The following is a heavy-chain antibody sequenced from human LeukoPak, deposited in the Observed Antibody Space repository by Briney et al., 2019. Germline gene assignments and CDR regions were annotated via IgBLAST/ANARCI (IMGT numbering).Heavy chain of an antibody. Sequence: PGGSLRLSCAASGFTFDDYGMSWVRQAPGKGLEWVANIKQDGSEKYYVDSVKGRFTISRDNAKNSLYLQMNSLRAEDTAVYYCARRGCSGGSCYQPNNWFDPWGQGTLVTVSS. CDR2: IKQDGSEK. D-gene: IGHD2-15*01. V-gene: IGHV3-7*01. CDR1: GFTFDDYG. J-gene: IGHJ5*02. CDR3: ARRGCSGGSCYQPNNWFDP.